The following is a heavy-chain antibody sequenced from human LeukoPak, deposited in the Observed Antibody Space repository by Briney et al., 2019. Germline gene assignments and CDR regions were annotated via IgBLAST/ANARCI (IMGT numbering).Heavy chain of an antibody. J-gene: IGHJ4*02. CDR2: ISYDGSNK. CDR3: AKDLETAMDY. D-gene: IGHD5-18*01. CDR1: GFTFSSYG. V-gene: IGHV3-30*18. Sequence: PGGSLRLSCAASGFTFSSYGMHWVRQAPGKGLEWVAVISYDGSNKYYADSVKGRFTISRDNSKNTLYLQMNSLRAEDTAVYYCAKDLETAMDYWGQGTLVTVSS.